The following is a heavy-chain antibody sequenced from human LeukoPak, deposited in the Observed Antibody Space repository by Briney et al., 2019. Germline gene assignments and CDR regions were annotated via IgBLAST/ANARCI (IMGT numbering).Heavy chain of an antibody. J-gene: IGHJ5*02. Sequence: SETLSLTCTVSGGSISSSSYYWGWIRQPPGKGLEWIGSIYYSGSTYYNPSLKSRVTISVDTSKNQFSLKLRSVTAADTAVYYCARDLYSIQPNWFDPWGQGTLVTVSS. D-gene: IGHD4-11*01. V-gene: IGHV4-39*07. CDR3: ARDLYSIQPNWFDP. CDR1: GGSISSSSYY. CDR2: IYYSGST.